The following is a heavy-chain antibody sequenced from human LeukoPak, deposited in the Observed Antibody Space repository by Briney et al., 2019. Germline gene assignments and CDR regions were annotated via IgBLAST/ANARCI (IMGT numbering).Heavy chain of an antibody. J-gene: IGHJ3*02. CDR2: IYTSGST. V-gene: IGHV4-4*07. D-gene: IGHD3-22*01. Sequence: PSETLSLTCTVSGGSISIYYWSWIRQPPGKGLEWIGRIYTSGSTNYNPSLKSRVTMSVDTSKNQFSLKLSSVTAADTAVYYCARSYDSSGYYYAGEAFDIWGQGTMVTVSS. CDR1: GGSISIYY. CDR3: ARSYDSSGYYYAGEAFDI.